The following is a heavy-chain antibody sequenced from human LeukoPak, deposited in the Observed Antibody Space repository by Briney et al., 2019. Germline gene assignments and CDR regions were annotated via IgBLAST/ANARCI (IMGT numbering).Heavy chain of an antibody. V-gene: IGHV4-59*01. Sequence: SETLSLTCTVSGGSISSYYWSWIRQPPGKGLEWIGYIYYSGSTNYNPSLKSRVTISVDTSKNQFSLKLSSVTAADTAVYYCARVNYLLYYYGIDVWGQGTTVTVSS. CDR3: ARVNYLLYYYGIDV. J-gene: IGHJ6*02. D-gene: IGHD4-11*01. CDR1: GGSISSYY. CDR2: IYYSGST.